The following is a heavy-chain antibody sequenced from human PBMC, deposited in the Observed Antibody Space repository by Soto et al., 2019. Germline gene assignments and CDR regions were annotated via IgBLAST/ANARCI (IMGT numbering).Heavy chain of an antibody. CDR1: GYTFTSYG. CDR2: IRAYNGNT. D-gene: IGHD6-6*01. Sequence: QVQLVQSGAEVKKPGASVKVSCKASGYTFTSYGISWVRQAPGQGLEWMGWIRAYNGNTNNAQKLQGRPTMTTDTSRRTAYIELKSLRSDDTAVYYCARDSELSIAARNDAFDIWGQGTMVTVSS. V-gene: IGHV1-18*01. J-gene: IGHJ3*02. CDR3: ARDSELSIAARNDAFDI.